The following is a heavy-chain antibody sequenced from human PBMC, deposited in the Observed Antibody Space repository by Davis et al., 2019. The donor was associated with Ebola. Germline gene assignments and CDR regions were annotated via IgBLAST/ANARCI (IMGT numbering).Heavy chain of an antibody. D-gene: IGHD6-19*01. CDR1: GFTVSSNY. CDR3: ATTQWLREFDN. J-gene: IGHJ4*02. CDR2: IYDQST. V-gene: IGHV3-53*05. Sequence: GGSLRLSCAASGFTVSSNYMSWVRQAPGKGLEWVSVIYDQSTAYADAVRGRFIISRDKSNNTLYLEMSSLRVDDTAVYYCATTQWLREFDNWGQGTLVTVSS.